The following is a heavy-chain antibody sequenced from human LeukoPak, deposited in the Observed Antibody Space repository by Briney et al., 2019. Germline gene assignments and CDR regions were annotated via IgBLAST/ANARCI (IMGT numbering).Heavy chain of an antibody. V-gene: IGHV1-18*01. CDR1: GYTFTSYG. CDR3: ARPSFLEWLLSFDY. CDR2: ISAYNGNT. J-gene: IGHJ4*02. D-gene: IGHD3-3*02. Sequence: ASVKASCKASGYTFTSYGISWVRQAPGQGLEWMGWISAYNGNTNYAQKLQGRVTMTTDTSTSTAYMELRSLRSDDTAVYYCARPSFLEWLLSFDYWGQGTLVTVSS.